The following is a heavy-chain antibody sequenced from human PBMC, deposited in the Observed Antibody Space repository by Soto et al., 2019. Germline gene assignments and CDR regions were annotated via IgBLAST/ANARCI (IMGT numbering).Heavy chain of an antibody. CDR2: FCWNCGSI. J-gene: IGHJ4*02. V-gene: IGHV3-9*01. CDR1: VFPCCDYA. Sequence: SLRLLFTPSVFPCCDYAMHGVRQAPGRGLEGFSGFCWNCGSIGCADSVKGRFTISRDNAKNSLYLQMNSLRAEDTALYYCAKAPSHDYLFDYWGQGTLVTVSS. CDR3: AKAPSHDYLFDY. D-gene: IGHD5-12*01.